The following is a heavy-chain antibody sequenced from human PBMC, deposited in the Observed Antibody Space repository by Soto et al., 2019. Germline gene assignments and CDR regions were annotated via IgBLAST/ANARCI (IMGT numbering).Heavy chain of an antibody. CDR2: INHSGST. V-gene: IGHV4-34*01. D-gene: IGHD3-16*01. Sequence: SETLSLTCAVYGGSFSGYYWSWIRQPPGKGLEWIGEINHSGSTNYNPSLKSRVTISVDTSKNQFSLKLSSVTAADTAVYYCARERYDYVWGSPRYGYYGMDVWGQGTTVTVSS. J-gene: IGHJ6*02. CDR3: ARERYDYVWGSPRYGYYGMDV. CDR1: GGSFSGYY.